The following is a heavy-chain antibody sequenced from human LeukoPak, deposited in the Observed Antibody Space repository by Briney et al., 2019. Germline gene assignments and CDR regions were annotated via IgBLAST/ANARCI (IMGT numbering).Heavy chain of an antibody. CDR2: IWYDGSNA. CDR3: AKDRLNTYYYDSSGYYYVGTDY. J-gene: IGHJ4*02. D-gene: IGHD3-22*01. V-gene: IGHV3-30*02. Sequence: GGSLRLSCAASGFTFSSYGMHWVRQAPGKGLEWVAVIWYDGSNAYYADSVKGRFTISRDNSRNTLYLQMNSLRAEDTAMYYCAKDRLNTYYYDSSGYYYVGTDYWGQGTLVTVSS. CDR1: GFTFSSYG.